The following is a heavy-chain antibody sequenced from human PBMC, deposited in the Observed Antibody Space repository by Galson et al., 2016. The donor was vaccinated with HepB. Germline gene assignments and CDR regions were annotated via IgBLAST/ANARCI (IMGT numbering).Heavy chain of an antibody. CDR1: GFTFNTYA. D-gene: IGHD2-15*01. CDR3: VRDKSSWNCGKFYYYGLDV. J-gene: IGHJ6*02. Sequence: SLRLSCAASGFTFNTYAMHWVRQAPGKGLEWVALISYDGTDKYYADSVKGRFTISRDNSNNTMYVQMNSLRADDTAVYYCVRDKSSWNCGKFYYYGLDVWGQGTRVTVS. V-gene: IGHV3-30*04. CDR2: ISYDGTDK.